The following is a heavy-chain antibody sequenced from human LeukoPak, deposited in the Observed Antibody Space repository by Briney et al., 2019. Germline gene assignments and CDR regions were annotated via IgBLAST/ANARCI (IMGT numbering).Heavy chain of an antibody. V-gene: IGHV3-23*01. CDR1: GFTFSSYA. J-gene: IGHJ4*02. D-gene: IGHD3-22*01. CDR2: ISGSGGST. Sequence: PGGSLRLSCAASGFTFSSYAMSWLRQAPGKGLEWVSAISGSGGSTYYADSVKGRFTISRDNSKNTLYLQMNSLRAEDTAVYYCAKDTYYDSSGYYSYWGQGTLVTVSS. CDR3: AKDTYYDSSGYYSY.